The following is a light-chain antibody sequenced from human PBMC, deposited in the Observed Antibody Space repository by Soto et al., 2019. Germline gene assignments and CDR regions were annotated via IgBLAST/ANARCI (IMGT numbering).Light chain of an antibody. V-gene: IGKV1-9*01. CDR1: QGISTY. CDR2: AAS. CDR3: QQLNVYPST. Sequence: IQLTQSPSSLSASVGDRVTITCRASQGISTYLGWYQQKPGKAPKLLIYAASTLQTGVPSRFSGGGSGTDFTLTITSLQPADFATYYCQQLNVYPSTFGGGTKVEIK. J-gene: IGKJ4*01.